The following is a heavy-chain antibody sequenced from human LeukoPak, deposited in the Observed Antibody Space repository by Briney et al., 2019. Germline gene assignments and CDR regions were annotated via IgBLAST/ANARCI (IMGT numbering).Heavy chain of an antibody. CDR2: INHSGST. Sequence: SETLSLTCAVYGGSFSGYYWSWIRQPPGKGLEWIGEINHSGSTNYNPSLKSRVTISVDTSKNQFSLKLSPVTAADTAVYYCARMVAAKLGYWGQGTLVTVSS. J-gene: IGHJ4*02. CDR1: GGSFSGYY. D-gene: IGHD6-25*01. CDR3: ARMVAAKLGY. V-gene: IGHV4-34*01.